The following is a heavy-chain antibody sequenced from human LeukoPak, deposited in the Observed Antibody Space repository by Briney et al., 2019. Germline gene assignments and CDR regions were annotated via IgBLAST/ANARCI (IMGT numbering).Heavy chain of an antibody. V-gene: IGHV5-51*01. Sequence: GESLRISCKGSGNTFTNYWIGWVRQLPGKGLEWMGIIYPGDSETRYSPSFQGQVTMSVDKSSSTAYLQWATLKASDTAIYFCARLSTRLLDHWGQGTRVTVSS. D-gene: IGHD3-3*01. CDR3: ARLSTRLLDH. CDR2: IYPGDSET. J-gene: IGHJ4*02. CDR1: GNTFTNYW.